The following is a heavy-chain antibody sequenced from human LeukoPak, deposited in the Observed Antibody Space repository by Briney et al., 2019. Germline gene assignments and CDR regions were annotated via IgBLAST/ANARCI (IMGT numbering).Heavy chain of an antibody. CDR1: GYTLTQLS. D-gene: IGHD2/OR15-2a*01. V-gene: IGHV1-24*01. CDR3: ATDTSDNNDAFDI. Sequence: ASVKVSCKVSGYTLTQLSIHWVRQAPGQGLEWMGGFDPEDGETIYAQRFQGRVTMTEDTTADTAFMELSSLGSEDSAVYYCATDTSDNNDAFDIWGQGTMVTVSS. J-gene: IGHJ3*02. CDR2: FDPEDGET.